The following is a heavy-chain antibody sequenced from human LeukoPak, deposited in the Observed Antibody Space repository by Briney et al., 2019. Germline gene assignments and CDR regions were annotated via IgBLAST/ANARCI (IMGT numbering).Heavy chain of an antibody. CDR1: GFTFSSYA. Sequence: GGSLRLSCAASGFTFSSYAMSWVRQAPGKGLDWVSAISGSGGSTYYADSVKGRFTISRDNSKNTLYLQMNSLRAEDTAVYYCANGNRCTSPNCLGYYYFYMDVWGKGTTVTASS. V-gene: IGHV3-23*01. CDR2: ISGSGGST. D-gene: IGHD2-8*01. CDR3: ANGNRCTSPNCLGYYYFYMDV. J-gene: IGHJ6*03.